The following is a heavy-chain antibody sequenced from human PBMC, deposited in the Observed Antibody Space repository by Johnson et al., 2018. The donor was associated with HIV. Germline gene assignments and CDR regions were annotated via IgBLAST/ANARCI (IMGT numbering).Heavy chain of an antibody. CDR1: GFTFSSYA. CDR2: LFSGGST. D-gene: IGHD5-24*01. J-gene: IGHJ3*02. CDR3: ARACRDGYTCDAFDI. V-gene: IGHV3-66*01. Sequence: VQLVESGGGVVQPGRSLRLSCAASGFTFSSYAMHWVRQAPGKGLEWVSVLFSGGSTYYADSVKGRFTISRDNSKNTLYLQMNSLRAEDTAVYFCARACRDGYTCDAFDIWGQGTMFTVSS.